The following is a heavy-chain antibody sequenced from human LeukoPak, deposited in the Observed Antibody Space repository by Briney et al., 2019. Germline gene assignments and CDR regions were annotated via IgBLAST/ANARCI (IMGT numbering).Heavy chain of an antibody. CDR1: GGSFSGYY. V-gene: IGHV4-34*01. Sequence: PSETLSLTCAVYGGSFSGYYWSWIRQPPGKGLEWIGEINQSGSTNYNPSLKSRVTISVDTSKNQFSLKLSSVTAADTAVYYCASEFGGWYEQGGFDYWGQGTLVTVSS. D-gene: IGHD6-19*01. CDR3: ASEFGGWYEQGGFDY. J-gene: IGHJ4*02. CDR2: INQSGST.